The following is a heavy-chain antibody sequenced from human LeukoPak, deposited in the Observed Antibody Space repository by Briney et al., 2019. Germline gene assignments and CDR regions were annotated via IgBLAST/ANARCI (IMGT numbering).Heavy chain of an antibody. Sequence: GGSLRLSCAASGFTFSSYSMNWVRQAPGKGLEWVGRIKSKMDGGTTDNAAPVKGRFTISRDDSKNTLYLQMNSLEIEDTAVYYCTTDPVHYDSSETDYWGQGTLVTVSS. J-gene: IGHJ4*02. CDR3: TTDPVHYDSSETDY. CDR2: IKSKMDGGTT. V-gene: IGHV3-15*01. CDR1: GFTFSSYS. D-gene: IGHD3-22*01.